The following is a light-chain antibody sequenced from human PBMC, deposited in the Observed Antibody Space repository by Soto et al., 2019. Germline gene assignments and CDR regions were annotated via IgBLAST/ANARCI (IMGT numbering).Light chain of an antibody. Sequence: EIVLTQSPGTLSLSPWERVTLSCRASQSVSTNLAWYQQKPGQAPRLLIYNALTRATGIPARFSGSGSGTEFTLTISSLQSEDFAVYYCQQYDTSPAWTFGQGTKV. J-gene: IGKJ1*01. CDR3: QQYDTSPAWT. CDR1: QSVSTN. CDR2: NAL. V-gene: IGKV3-15*01.